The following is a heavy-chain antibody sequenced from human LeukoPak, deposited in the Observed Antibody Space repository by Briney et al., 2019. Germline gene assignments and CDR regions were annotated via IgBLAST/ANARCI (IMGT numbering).Heavy chain of an antibody. Sequence: PSQTLSLTCAVSGGSISSGGYSWSWIRQPPGKGLEWIGYIYHSGSTYYNPSLKSRVTISVDRSKNQFSLKLSSVTAADTAVYYCARDLGIGTWSDPWGQGTLVTVSS. CDR1: GGSISSGGYS. CDR2: IYHSGST. D-gene: IGHD2-15*01. V-gene: IGHV4-30-2*01. J-gene: IGHJ5*02. CDR3: ARDLGIGTWSDP.